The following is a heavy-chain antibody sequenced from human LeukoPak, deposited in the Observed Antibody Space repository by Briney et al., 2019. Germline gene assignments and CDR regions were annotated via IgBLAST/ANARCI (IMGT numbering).Heavy chain of an antibody. CDR2: IYHSGST. V-gene: IGHV4-30-2*01. Sequence: SETLSLTCTVSGGSISSGGYYWSWIRQPPGKGLEWIGYIYHSGSTYYNPSLKSRVTISVDTSKNQFSLKLSSVTAADTAVYYCARDGQGITGTTFLPDGGGVKVSQMTQPVVDAFDIWGQGTMVTVSS. J-gene: IGHJ3*02. CDR1: GGSISSGGYY. CDR3: ARDGQGITGTTFLPDGGGVKVSQMTQPVVDAFDI. D-gene: IGHD1-7*01.